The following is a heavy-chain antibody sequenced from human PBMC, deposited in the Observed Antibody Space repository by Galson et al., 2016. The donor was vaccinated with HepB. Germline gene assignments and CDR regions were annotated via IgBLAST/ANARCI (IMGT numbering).Heavy chain of an antibody. V-gene: IGHV3-48*02. CDR2: IVSGSNTI. Sequence: SLRLSCAASGFIFSRYSMNWVRQAPGKGLEWVSYIVSGSNTIYYADSVKGRFTISRDNAKNTLYLQMIGLRDEDTAVYYCARGQDRSVEFYYYSMDVWGQGTTVTVSS. D-gene: IGHD3-22*01. CDR3: ARGQDRSVEFYYYSMDV. J-gene: IGHJ6*02. CDR1: GFIFSRYS.